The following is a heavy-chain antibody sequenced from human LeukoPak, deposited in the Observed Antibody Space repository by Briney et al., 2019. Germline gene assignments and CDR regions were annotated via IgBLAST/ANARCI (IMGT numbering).Heavy chain of an antibody. D-gene: IGHD1-26*01. Sequence: ASVKVSCKASGYTFSGYYMHWVRQAPGQGLEWMGWIDPNSGGTNYAHNFQGRVTVTGDTSISTAYMELSRLRSDDTAVYYCARRGAVIDYWGQGTLVTVSS. CDR1: GYTFSGYY. CDR2: IDPNSGGT. V-gene: IGHV1-2*07. J-gene: IGHJ4*02. CDR3: ARRGAVIDY.